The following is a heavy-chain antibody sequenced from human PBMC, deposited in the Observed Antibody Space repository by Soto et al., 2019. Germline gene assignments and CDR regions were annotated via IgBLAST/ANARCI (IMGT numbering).Heavy chain of an antibody. CDR2: IYSGGST. D-gene: IGHD2-2*03. J-gene: IGHJ6*02. V-gene: IGHV3-53*01. CDR3: ATGHCSSTSCQRLYYYYGMDV. CDR1: GFTVSSNY. Sequence: GGSLRLSCAASGFTVSSNYMSWVRQAPGKGLEWVSVIYSGGSTYYADSVKGRFTISRDNSKNTLYLQMNSLRAEDTAVYYCATGHCSSTSCQRLYYYYGMDVWGQGTTVTVSS.